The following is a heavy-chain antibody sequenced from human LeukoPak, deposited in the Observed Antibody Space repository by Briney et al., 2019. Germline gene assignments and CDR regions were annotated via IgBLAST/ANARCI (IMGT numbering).Heavy chain of an antibody. J-gene: IGHJ6*03. D-gene: IGHD6-19*01. CDR1: GYTFTGYY. CDR3: ARDSGGSGWYEYYYMDV. CDR2: INPNSGGT. Sequence: HWASVKVSCKASGYTFTGYYMHWVRQAPGQGLEWMGWINPNSGGTNYAQKFQGRVTMTRDTSISTAYMELSRLRSDDTAVYYCARDSGGSGWYEYYYMDVWGKGTTVTVSS. V-gene: IGHV1-2*02.